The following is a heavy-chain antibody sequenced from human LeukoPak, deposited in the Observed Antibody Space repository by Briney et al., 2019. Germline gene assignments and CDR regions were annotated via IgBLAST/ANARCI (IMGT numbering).Heavy chain of an antibody. CDR2: IYYSGST. CDR1: GGSISSNSYH. D-gene: IGHD3-3*01. Sequence: SETLSLTCTVSGGSISSNSYHWVWIRQPPGKGLEWIGTIYYSGSTFYKSSLKSRVTISVDTSQNQFSLRLSSVTAAHTSVYYCARQLEWSFDYWGQGTMVTVSS. J-gene: IGHJ4*02. CDR3: ARQLEWSFDY. V-gene: IGHV4-39*01.